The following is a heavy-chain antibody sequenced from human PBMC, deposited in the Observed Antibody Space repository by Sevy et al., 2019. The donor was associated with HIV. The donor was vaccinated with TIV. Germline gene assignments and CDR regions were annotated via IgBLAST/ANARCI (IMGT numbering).Heavy chain of an antibody. CDR2: IYAGGTT. D-gene: IGHD6-19*01. CDR3: AGDSSSDSLSSFDF. CDR1: GFTFTNAW. Sequence: GGSLRLSCAASGFTFTNAWMNWVRQAPGKGLEWVSVIYAGGTTYYADSVKGRFTISSDNSNNTLYLQMNSLRADDTAVYFCAGDSSSDSLSSFDFWGQGTLVTVSS. V-gene: IGHV3-53*01. J-gene: IGHJ4*02.